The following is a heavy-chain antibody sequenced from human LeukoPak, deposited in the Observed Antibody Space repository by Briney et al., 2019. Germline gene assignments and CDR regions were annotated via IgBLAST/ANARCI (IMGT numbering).Heavy chain of an antibody. V-gene: IGHV4-59*04. CDR2: IYYSGST. CDR3: ARGDYGEKFFDY. D-gene: IGHD4-17*01. Sequence: SETRSFTGTVPGGSISSSYWSWIRQPPGKGRDWSGCIYYSGSTYYTPSLKSRVTISVDTSKNPFSLKLSSVTAADTAVYYCARGDYGEKFFDYWGQGTLVTVSS. CDR1: GGSISSSY. J-gene: IGHJ4*02.